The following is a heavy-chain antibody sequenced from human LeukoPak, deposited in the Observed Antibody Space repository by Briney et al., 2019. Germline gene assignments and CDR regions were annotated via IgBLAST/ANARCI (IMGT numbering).Heavy chain of an antibody. J-gene: IGHJ3*02. V-gene: IGHV3-7*01. D-gene: IGHD2-15*01. CDR1: GFTFSSSW. CDR2: IKQDGSGK. Sequence: GGTLRLSCAVSGFTFSSSWLIWGCMAPGQGLGGVAIIKQDGSGKYYVDSVKGRCTISRDNAKNSLYLQKNSLRVEDEAVFYCARLHCSPTRGDAFDIWGQGTMVTVSS. CDR3: ARLHCSPTRGDAFDI.